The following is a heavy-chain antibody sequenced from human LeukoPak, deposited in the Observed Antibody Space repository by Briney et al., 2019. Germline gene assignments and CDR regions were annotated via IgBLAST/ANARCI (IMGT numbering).Heavy chain of an antibody. CDR2: ISSSGSTI. CDR1: GFTFSSYE. D-gene: IGHD7-27*01. V-gene: IGHV3-48*03. J-gene: IGHJ4*02. CDR3: ASLANWDYFDY. Sequence: GGSLRLSCAASGFTFSSYEMNWVRQAPGKGLEWVSYISSSGSTIYYADSVKGRFTISRDNAKNSLYLQMNSLRAEDTAVYYCASLANWDYFDYWGQGTLVTVSS.